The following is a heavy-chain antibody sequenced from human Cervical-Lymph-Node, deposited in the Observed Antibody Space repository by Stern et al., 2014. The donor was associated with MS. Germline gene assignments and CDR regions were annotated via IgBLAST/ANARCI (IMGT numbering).Heavy chain of an antibody. Sequence: QMQLVQSGPEVKKPGTSVKDSCKASGFTFTSSAVQWVRQARGQRLEWIGWIDVGSGNTNYAQKFQDRVTITRDTSTSTAYIEISSLRSEDTAVYYCAAEPMYYSDSVGAFDIWGQGTMVTVSS. CDR2: IDVGSGNT. J-gene: IGHJ3*02. D-gene: IGHD3-22*01. V-gene: IGHV1-58*01. CDR3: AAEPMYYSDSVGAFDI. CDR1: GFTFTSSA.